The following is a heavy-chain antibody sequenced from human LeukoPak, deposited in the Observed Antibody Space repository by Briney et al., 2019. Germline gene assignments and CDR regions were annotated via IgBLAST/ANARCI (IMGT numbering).Heavy chain of an antibody. CDR1: GFTFDDYA. V-gene: IGHV3-43D*03. CDR2: INWDGSSI. Sequence: PGGSLRVSCAASGFTFDDYAMHWVRQAPGKGVEWVSLINWDGSSIYYAASLKGRFTSSRDNSKSSLYLQMNSLRVEDTALYYCAKGSGYSYFDYWGQGTLITVSS. CDR3: AKGSGYSYFDY. D-gene: IGHD5-18*01. J-gene: IGHJ4*02.